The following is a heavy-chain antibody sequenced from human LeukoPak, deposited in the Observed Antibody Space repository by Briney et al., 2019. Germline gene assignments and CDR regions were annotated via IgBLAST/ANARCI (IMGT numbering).Heavy chain of an antibody. CDR3: TTEGVNWNDGGHAFDI. D-gene: IGHD1-1*01. Sequence: GGSLRLSXAASGFTFSNAWMSWVGQAPGKGLEWVGRIKSKTDGGTTDYAAPVKGRFTISRDDSKNTLYLQMNSLKTEDTAVYYCTTEGVNWNDGGHAFDIWGQGTMVTVSS. V-gene: IGHV3-15*01. J-gene: IGHJ3*02. CDR2: IKSKTDGGTT. CDR1: GFTFSNAW.